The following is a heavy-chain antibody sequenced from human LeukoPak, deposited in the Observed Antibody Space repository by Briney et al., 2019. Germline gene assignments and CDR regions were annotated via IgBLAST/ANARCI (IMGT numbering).Heavy chain of an antibody. Sequence: GGTLRLSCAASGFNFNNYDMTWVRQAPGKGLEWVSGIRGSGVSTSYADSVKGRFTISRDNSKNTLYLQMNSLRAEDTAVYYCARGTNWDYYYYYMDVWGKGTTVTISS. V-gene: IGHV3-23*01. D-gene: IGHD7-27*01. J-gene: IGHJ6*03. CDR2: IRGSGVST. CDR3: ARGTNWDYYYYYMDV. CDR1: GFNFNNYD.